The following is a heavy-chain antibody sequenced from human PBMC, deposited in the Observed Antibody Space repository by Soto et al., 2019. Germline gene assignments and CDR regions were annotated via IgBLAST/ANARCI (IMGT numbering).Heavy chain of an antibody. CDR3: ARLIGNSWLDS. CDR1: GDSVSTNSAT. D-gene: IGHD3-16*01. J-gene: IGHJ5*01. V-gene: IGHV6-1*01. Sequence: PSQTLSLTCAISGDSVSTNSATWDWIRQSPSGGLEWLGRTYYRSKWEIDYAVSVSGRITINPDTSNNQLSLQLNSVTPDDTAVYYCARLIGNSWLDSWGQGILVTVSS. CDR2: TYYRSKWEI.